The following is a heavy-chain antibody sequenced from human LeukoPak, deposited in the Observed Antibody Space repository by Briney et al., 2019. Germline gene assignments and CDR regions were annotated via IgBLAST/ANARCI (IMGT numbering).Heavy chain of an antibody. V-gene: IGHV1-2*02. CDR1: GYTFTGYY. J-gene: IGHJ5*02. D-gene: IGHD1-7*01. CDR3: ARVSKLELYNWFDP. Sequence: ASVKVSCKASGYTFTGYYMHWVRQAPGQGLEWMGWINPNSGGTNYAQKFQGRVTMTRDTSIGTAYMELSRLRSDDTAVYYCARVSKLELYNWFDPWGQGTLVTVSS. CDR2: INPNSGGT.